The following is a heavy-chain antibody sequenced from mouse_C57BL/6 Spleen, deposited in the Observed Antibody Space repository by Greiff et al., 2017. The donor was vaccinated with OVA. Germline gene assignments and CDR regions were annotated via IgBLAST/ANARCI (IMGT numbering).Heavy chain of an antibody. CDR3: ARTYDDYYAMDY. D-gene: IGHD2-3*01. CDR2: IHPNSGST. CDR1: GYTFTSYW. J-gene: IGHJ4*01. V-gene: IGHV1-64*01. Sequence: QVQLQQPGAELVKPGASVKLSCKASGYTFTSYWMHWVKQRPGQGLEWIGMIHPNSGSTNYNEKFKSKATLTVDKSSSTAYMQLSSLTSEDSAVYYCARTYDDYYAMDYWGQGTSVTVSS.